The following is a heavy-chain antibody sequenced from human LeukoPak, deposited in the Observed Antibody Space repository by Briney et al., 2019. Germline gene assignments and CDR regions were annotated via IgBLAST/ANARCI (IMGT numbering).Heavy chain of an antibody. CDR2: FYTGGSI. CDR1: DFTVSSNY. Sequence: GGSLRLSCAASDFTVSSNYMSWVRQAPGKGLEWVSVFYTGGSIYYADSVKGRFTISRDNSKNTMFLHMNNLRLEDTAVYYCARLTGPIGPWGQGTLVTVSS. J-gene: IGHJ5*02. D-gene: IGHD3-10*01. CDR3: ARLTGPIGP. V-gene: IGHV3-53*01.